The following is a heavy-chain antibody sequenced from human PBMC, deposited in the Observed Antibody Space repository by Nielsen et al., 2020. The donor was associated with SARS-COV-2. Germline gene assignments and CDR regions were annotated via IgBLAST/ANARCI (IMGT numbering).Heavy chain of an antibody. CDR3: ARSSSFLWQQLVLPLYYFDY. D-gene: IGHD6-13*01. J-gene: IGHJ4*02. Sequence: ASVKVSCKASGYTFTGYYMHWVRQAPGQGLEWMGRINPNSGGTNYAQKFQGRVTMTRDTSISTAYMELSRLRSDDTAVYYCARSSSFLWQQLVLPLYYFDYWGQGTLVTVSS. V-gene: IGHV1-2*06. CDR2: INPNSGGT. CDR1: GYTFTGYY.